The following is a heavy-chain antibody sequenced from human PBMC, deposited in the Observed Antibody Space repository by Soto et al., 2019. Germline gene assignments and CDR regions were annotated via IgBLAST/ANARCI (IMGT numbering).Heavy chain of an antibody. V-gene: IGHV5-10-1*01. CDR3: ARLAATAMVTADY. D-gene: IGHD5-18*01. CDR1: GYSFTSYW. CDR2: IDPSDSYT. Sequence: GESLKISCKGSGYSFTSYWISWGRQMPGKGLEWMGRIDPSDSYTNYSPSFQGHVTISADKSISTAYLQWRSLKASDTAMYYRARLAATAMVTADYCGQGTLVTVSS. J-gene: IGHJ4*02.